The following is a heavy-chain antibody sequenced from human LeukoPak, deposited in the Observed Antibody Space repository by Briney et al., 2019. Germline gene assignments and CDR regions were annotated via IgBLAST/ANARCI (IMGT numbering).Heavy chain of an antibody. D-gene: IGHD3-10*01. J-gene: IGHJ4*02. CDR1: GGSISSGGFY. V-gene: IGHV4-30-4*01. CDR2: IYYSGST. CDR3: ARGPLLAPFDY. Sequence: SETLSLTCTVSGGSISSGGFYWTWIRQPPGKGREWIGYIYYSGSTYYNPSLKSRVTISVDTYKNQFSLKLSSVTAADTAVYYCARGPLLAPFDYWGQGTLVTVSS.